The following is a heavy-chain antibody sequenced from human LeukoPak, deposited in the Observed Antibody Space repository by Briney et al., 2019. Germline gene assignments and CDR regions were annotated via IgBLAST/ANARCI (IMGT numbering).Heavy chain of an antibody. J-gene: IGHJ5*02. D-gene: IGHD4-11*01. CDR3: AKDSRGNYVAWLDP. CDR2: ISGSGGST. V-gene: IGHV3-23*01. Sequence: GGSLRLSCAASGFTFSSYAMSWVRQAPGKGLEWVSAISGSGGSTYYADSVKGWFTISRDNSKNTLYLQMSSLRAEDAAIYYCAKDSRGNYVAWLDPWGQGTLVSVSS. CDR1: GFTFSSYA.